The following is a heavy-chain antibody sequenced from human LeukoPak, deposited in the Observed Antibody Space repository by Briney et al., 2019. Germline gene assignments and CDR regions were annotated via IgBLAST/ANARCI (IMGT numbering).Heavy chain of an antibody. CDR1: GGSISSGGYY. Sequence: PSETLSLTCTVSGGSISSGGYYWSWIRQHPGKGLEWIGYIYYSGSTYYNPSLKSRVTISVDTSKNQFSLKLSSVTAADTAVYYCARKHTVTTLLSRNWFDPWGQGTLVTVSS. J-gene: IGHJ5*02. D-gene: IGHD4-17*01. CDR2: IYYSGST. CDR3: ARKHTVTTLLSRNWFDP. V-gene: IGHV4-31*03.